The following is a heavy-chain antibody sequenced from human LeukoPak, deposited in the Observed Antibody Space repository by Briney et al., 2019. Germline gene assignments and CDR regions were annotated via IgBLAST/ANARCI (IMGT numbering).Heavy chain of an antibody. V-gene: IGHV3-21*01. J-gene: IGHJ5*02. CDR3: ARDFCSSTSCYEFDWFDP. CDR2: ISSSSSYI. D-gene: IGHD2-2*01. Sequence: RAGGSLRLSCAASGFTFSSYSMNWVRQAPGKGLEWVSSISSSSSYIYYADSVKGRFTISRDNAKNSLYLQMNSLRAEDTAVYYCARDFCSSTSCYEFDWFDPWGQGTLVTVSS. CDR1: GFTFSSYS.